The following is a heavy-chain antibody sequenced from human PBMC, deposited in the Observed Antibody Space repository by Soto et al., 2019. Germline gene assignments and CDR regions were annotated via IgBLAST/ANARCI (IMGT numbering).Heavy chain of an antibody. CDR1: GFTFSNAW. D-gene: IGHD3-16*02. CDR2: IKSKTDGGTT. V-gene: IGHV3-15*07. CDR3: TTDTMITFGGVIVQGY. J-gene: IGHJ4*02. Sequence: GGSLRLSCAASGFTFSNAWMIWVRQAPGKGLEWVGRIKSKTDGGTTDYAAPVKGRFTISRDDSKNTLYLQMNSLKTEDTAVYYCTTDTMITFGGVIVQGYWGQGTLVTVSS.